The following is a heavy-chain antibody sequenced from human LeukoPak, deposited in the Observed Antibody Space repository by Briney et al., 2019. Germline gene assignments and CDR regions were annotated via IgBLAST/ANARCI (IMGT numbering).Heavy chain of an antibody. CDR2: IISDGSTT. J-gene: IGHJ4*02. Sequence: PGGSLRLSCAASGFIFSDYAMHWVRQAPGKGLVWVSRIISDGSTTDYADSVKGRSTISRDNAKNSVYLQMNGLRAEDTAVYYCARAPPHYSGSYFPAMLWGQGTLVTVSS. V-gene: IGHV3-74*01. CDR1: GFIFSDYA. CDR3: ARAPPHYSGSYFPAML. D-gene: IGHD1-26*01.